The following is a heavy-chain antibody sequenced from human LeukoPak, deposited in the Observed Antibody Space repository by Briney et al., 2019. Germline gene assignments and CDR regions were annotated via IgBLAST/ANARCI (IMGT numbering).Heavy chain of an antibody. D-gene: IGHD4-17*01. Sequence: ASVKVSCKASGYTFTSYDITWVRQATGQGLEWMGWMNPNSGNTGYAQKFQGRVTITTNTSISTAYMELSSLRSEDTAVYYCAVGVYGDYEKWFDPWGQGTLVTVSS. CDR1: GYTFTSYD. CDR3: AVGVYGDYEKWFDP. J-gene: IGHJ5*02. V-gene: IGHV1-8*01. CDR2: MNPNSGNT.